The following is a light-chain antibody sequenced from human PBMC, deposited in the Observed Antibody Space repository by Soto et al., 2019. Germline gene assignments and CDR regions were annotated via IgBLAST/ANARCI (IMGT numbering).Light chain of an antibody. J-gene: IGLJ1*01. CDR2: DVT. Sequence: QSVLTQPASVSGSPGQSITISCTGTSSDVGGYNYVSWYQQHPGKAPKLMIYDVTNRPSGVSNRFSGSTSGSTASLTISGLQADDEADYYCSSSTGSSTYVFGTGTKLTVL. CDR1: SSDVGGYNY. CDR3: SSSTGSSTYV. V-gene: IGLV2-14*01.